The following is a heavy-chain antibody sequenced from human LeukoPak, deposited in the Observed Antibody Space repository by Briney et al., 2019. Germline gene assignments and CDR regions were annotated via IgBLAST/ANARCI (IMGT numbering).Heavy chain of an antibody. CDR3: ARVRNYDFWSGSEIDP. CDR1: GYTFTSYG. Sequence: GASVKVSCKASGYTFTSYGISWVRQAPGQGLEWMGWISAYNGNTNYAQKLQGRVTMTTDTSTSTAYMELRSLRSDDTAVYYCARVRNYDFWSGSEIDPWGQGTLVTVSS. D-gene: IGHD3-3*01. CDR2: ISAYNGNT. V-gene: IGHV1-18*01. J-gene: IGHJ5*02.